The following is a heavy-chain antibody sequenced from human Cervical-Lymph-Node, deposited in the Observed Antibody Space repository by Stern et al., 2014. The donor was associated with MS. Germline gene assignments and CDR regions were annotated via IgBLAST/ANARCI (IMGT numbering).Heavy chain of an antibody. CDR3: AREVAGHRLGMMDV. J-gene: IGHJ6*02. V-gene: IGHV1-46*01. CDR1: GYTFTSYY. CDR2: INPSGGST. Sequence: QVQLMQSGAEVKKPGASVKVSCKASGYTFTSYYMHWVRPAPGQGLEWMGIINPSGGSTSYAQKIQGSVTMTRDTSTSTVYMELSSLRSEDTAVYYCAREVAGHRLGMMDVWGQGTTVTVSS. D-gene: IGHD6-19*01.